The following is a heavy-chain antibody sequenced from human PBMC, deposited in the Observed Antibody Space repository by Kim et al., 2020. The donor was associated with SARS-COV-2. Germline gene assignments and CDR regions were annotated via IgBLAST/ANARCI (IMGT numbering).Heavy chain of an antibody. V-gene: IGHV4-61*01. CDR1: GGSVSSGSYY. J-gene: IGHJ4*02. CDR2: IYYSGST. Sequence: SETLSLTCTVSGGSVSSGSYYWSWIRQPPGKGLEWIGYIYYSGSTNYNPSLKSRVTISVDTSKNQFSLKLSSVTAADTAVYYCARDGWSWGGLTYWGQGT. CDR3: ARDGWSWGGLTY. D-gene: IGHD3-9*01.